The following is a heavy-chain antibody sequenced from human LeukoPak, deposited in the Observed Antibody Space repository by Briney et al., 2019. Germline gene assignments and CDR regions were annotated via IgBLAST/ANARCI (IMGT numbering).Heavy chain of an antibody. CDR1: GFTFSSYA. Sequence: GGSLRLSCAASGFTFSSYAMSWVRQAPGKGLEWVSAISGSGGSTYYADSVKGRFTISRDNSKNTLYLQMNSLRVEDTAVYYCAKGDSSSWSPDYWGQGTLVTVSS. V-gene: IGHV3-23*01. CDR2: ISGSGGST. D-gene: IGHD6-13*01. CDR3: AKGDSSSWSPDY. J-gene: IGHJ4*02.